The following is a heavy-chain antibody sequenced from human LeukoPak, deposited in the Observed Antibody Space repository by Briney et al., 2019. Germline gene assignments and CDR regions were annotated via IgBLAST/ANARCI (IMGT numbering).Heavy chain of an antibody. CDR1: GYSISSSYY. V-gene: IGHV4-61*01. CDR2: IYYSGYT. CDR3: ASGSFLDRIDY. D-gene: IGHD1-14*01. J-gene: IGHJ4*02. Sequence: SETLSLTCTVSGYSISSSYYWGWIRQPPGKGLEWIGCIYYSGYTNYKSSLKSRVTISVDTSKNQFSLKLSSVTAADTAVYYCASGSFLDRIDYWGQGTLVTVSS.